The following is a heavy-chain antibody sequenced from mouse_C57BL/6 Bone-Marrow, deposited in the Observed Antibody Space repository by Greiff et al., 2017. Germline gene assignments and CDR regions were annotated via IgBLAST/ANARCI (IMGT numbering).Heavy chain of an antibody. Sequence: EVQLVESGGDLVKPGGSLKLSCAASGFTFSSYGMSWVRQTPDKRLEWVATISSGGSYTSYPDSVKGRFTISRDNAKNTLYLQMSSLKSEDTAMYYCARNNYYGSSYPYYAMDYWGQGTSVTVSS. D-gene: IGHD1-1*01. CDR3: ARNNYYGSSYPYYAMDY. V-gene: IGHV5-6*01. J-gene: IGHJ4*01. CDR2: ISSGGSYT. CDR1: GFTFSSYG.